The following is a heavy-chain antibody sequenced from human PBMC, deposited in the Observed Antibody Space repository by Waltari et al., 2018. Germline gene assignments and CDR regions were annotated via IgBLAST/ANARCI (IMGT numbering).Heavy chain of an antibody. CDR2: IHGSGKT. J-gene: IGHJ4*02. D-gene: IGHD1-26*01. Sequence: QLQLQQSGPGLVKPSESLSPTCAVSGASVSNYYWWSWVRQSPGKVLEWIGQIHGSGKTNYNPSLESRVTVSMDTSNNQFSLKLTSPTAADTAVYYCARDRGRGLYLDSWGQGTLVTVSP. CDR1: GASVSNYYW. V-gene: IGHV4-4*02. CDR3: ARDRGRGLYLDS.